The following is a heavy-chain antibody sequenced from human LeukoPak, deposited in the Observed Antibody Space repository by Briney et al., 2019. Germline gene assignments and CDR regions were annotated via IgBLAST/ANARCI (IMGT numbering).Heavy chain of an antibody. J-gene: IGHJ5*02. D-gene: IGHD1-26*01. Sequence: SETLSLICAVYGGSFSGYYWSWIRQPPGKGLEWIGEINHSGSTNYGPSLKSRVTISVDTSKNQFSLKLSSVTAADTAVYYCARERVPVGATRGAWFDPWGQGTLVTVSS. CDR3: ARERVPVGATRGAWFDP. CDR1: GGSFSGYY. CDR2: INHSGST. V-gene: IGHV4-34*01.